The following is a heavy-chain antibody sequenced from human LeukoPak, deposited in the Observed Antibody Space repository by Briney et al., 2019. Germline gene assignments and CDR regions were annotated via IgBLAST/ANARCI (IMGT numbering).Heavy chain of an antibody. CDR2: THHSGST. Sequence: SETLSLTCAVYGGSFSGYYWGWIRQPPGKGLEWIGSTHHSGSTNYNPSLKSRVTISVDTSKNQFSLKLSSVTAADTAVYYCARVSGYDWESFYDYWGQGTLVTVSS. D-gene: IGHD5-12*01. CDR3: ARVSGYDWESFYDY. CDR1: GGSFSGYY. V-gene: IGHV4-34*01. J-gene: IGHJ4*02.